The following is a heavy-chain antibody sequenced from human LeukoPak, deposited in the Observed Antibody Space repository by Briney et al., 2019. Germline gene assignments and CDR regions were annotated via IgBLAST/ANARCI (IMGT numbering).Heavy chain of an antibody. V-gene: IGHV3-30*02. CDR1: GFTFSSYG. J-gene: IGHJ4*02. CDR2: IRYDGSNK. CDR3: AKTWIQLGLLAY. D-gene: IGHD5-18*01. Sequence: PGGSLRLSCAASGFTFSSYGMHWGRQAPGKGLEWGAVIRYDGSNKYYADSVKGRFTISRDNSKNTLYLQMNSLRAQGTAVYYCAKTWIQLGLLAYWGQGTLVTVSS.